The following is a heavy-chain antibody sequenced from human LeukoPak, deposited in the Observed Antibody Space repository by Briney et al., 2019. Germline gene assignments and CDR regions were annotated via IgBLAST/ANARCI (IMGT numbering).Heavy chain of an antibody. CDR3: ANSERGSYYFDY. Sequence: GGSLRLSCAASGFTVSSNYMSWVRQAPGKGLEWVSVIYSGGSTYYADSVKGRFTISRDNSKNTLYLQMNSLRAEDTAVYYCANSERGSYYFDYWGQGSLVTVCS. D-gene: IGHD1-26*01. V-gene: IGHV3-53*01. J-gene: IGHJ4*02. CDR2: IYSGGST. CDR1: GFTVSSNY.